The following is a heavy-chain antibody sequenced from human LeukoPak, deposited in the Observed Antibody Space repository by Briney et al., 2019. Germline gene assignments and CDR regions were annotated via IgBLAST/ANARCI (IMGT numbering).Heavy chain of an antibody. CDR1: GFTFSSYG. D-gene: IGHD6-13*01. CDR3: TTEAAAGVYYYYGMDV. CDR2: IKSKTDGGTT. V-gene: IGHV3-15*01. Sequence: PGRSLRLSCAAPGFTFSSYGMHWVRQAPGKGLEWVGRIKSKTDGGTTDYAAPVKGRFTISRDDSKNTLYLQMNSLKTEDTAVYYCTTEAAAGVYYYYGMDVWGQGTTVTVSS. J-gene: IGHJ6*02.